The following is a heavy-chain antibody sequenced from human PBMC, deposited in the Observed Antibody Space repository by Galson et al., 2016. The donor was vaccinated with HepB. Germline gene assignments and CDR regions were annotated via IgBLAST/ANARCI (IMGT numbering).Heavy chain of an antibody. Sequence: TLSLTCTVSGGSISSGDYYWTWIRQHPGKGLEWIGYIHYSGGTYYNPSLKSRVTISVDTSKNQFSLKLSSVTAADTAVYYCARDGRASGGSPKREYFQHWGQGTLVTVSS. V-gene: IGHV4-31*03. D-gene: IGHD2-15*01. CDR3: ARDGRASGGSPKREYFQH. J-gene: IGHJ1*01. CDR1: GGSISSGDYY. CDR2: IHYSGGT.